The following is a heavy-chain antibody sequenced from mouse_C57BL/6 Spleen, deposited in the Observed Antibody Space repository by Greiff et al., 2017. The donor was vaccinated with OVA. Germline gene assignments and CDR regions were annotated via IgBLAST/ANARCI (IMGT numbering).Heavy chain of an antibody. Sequence: LQESGPELVKPGASVKISCKASGYAFSSSWMNWVKQRPGKGLEWIGRIYPGDGDTNYNGKFKGKATLTADKSSSTAYMQLSSLTSEDSAVYFCARAIYYYGSSYFDYWGQGTTLTVSS. CDR1: GYAFSSSW. J-gene: IGHJ2*01. D-gene: IGHD1-1*01. V-gene: IGHV1-82*01. CDR2: IYPGDGDT. CDR3: ARAIYYYGSSYFDY.